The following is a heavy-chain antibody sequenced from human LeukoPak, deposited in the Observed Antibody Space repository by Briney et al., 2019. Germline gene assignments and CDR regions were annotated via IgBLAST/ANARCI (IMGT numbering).Heavy chain of an antibody. CDR3: AKPSGSGVDY. V-gene: IGHV3-11*04. J-gene: IGHJ4*02. CDR2: IRTIDTIR. D-gene: IGHD1-26*01. Sequence: GGSLRLSCTASGFTFNDYYMSWIRQVPGKGLEWVSNIRTIDTIRDYADSVKGRFTITRDNSKNTLYLRMNSLRLEDMALYYCAKPSGSGVDYWGRGTRVTVSS. CDR1: GFTFNDYY.